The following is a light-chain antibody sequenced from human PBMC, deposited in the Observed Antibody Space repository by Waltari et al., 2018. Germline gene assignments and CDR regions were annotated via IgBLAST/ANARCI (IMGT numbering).Light chain of an antibody. CDR1: RSDVGVYNY. CDR3: SSYTTTSALV. J-gene: IGLJ2*01. CDR2: DAS. Sequence: QSALTQPASVSGSPGQSITISCTGTRSDVGVYNYVSWYQQYSGKAPKLMIYDASNRPSGVSHRFSGSKSGNTASLTISGLQAEDEADYYCSSYTTTSALVFGGGTKLTVL. V-gene: IGLV2-14*01.